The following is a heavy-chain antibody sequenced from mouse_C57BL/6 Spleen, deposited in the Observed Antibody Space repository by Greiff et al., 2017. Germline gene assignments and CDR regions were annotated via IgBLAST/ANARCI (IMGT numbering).Heavy chain of an antibody. Sequence: EVQGVESGGGLVQPGGSLKLSCAASGFTFSDYYMYWVRQTPEKRLEWVAYISNGGGSTYYPDTVKGRFTISRDNAKNTLYLQMSRLKSEDTAMYYCARQRYYGSGDVSFAYWGQGTLVTVSA. D-gene: IGHD1-1*01. J-gene: IGHJ3*01. CDR1: GFTFSDYY. V-gene: IGHV5-12*01. CDR2: ISNGGGST. CDR3: ARQRYYGSGDVSFAY.